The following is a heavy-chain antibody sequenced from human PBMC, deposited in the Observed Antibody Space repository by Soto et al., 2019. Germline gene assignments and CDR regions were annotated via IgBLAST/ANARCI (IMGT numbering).Heavy chain of an antibody. V-gene: IGHV2-5*01. J-gene: IGHJ1*01. CDR2: IFWNDDK. Sequence: SGLRGAPTQTLTLTCTFSGFSLSTTSTTEVGVGWIRQPPGKALEWLALIFWNDDKRYSSTLKSRLTITKDTSKNQVVLTMTDVDPEDTATYFCAHGQVTVTRAFQNWGPGTLVTVSS. D-gene: IGHD4-17*01. CDR3: AHGQVTVTRAFQN. CDR1: GFSLSTTSTTEVG.